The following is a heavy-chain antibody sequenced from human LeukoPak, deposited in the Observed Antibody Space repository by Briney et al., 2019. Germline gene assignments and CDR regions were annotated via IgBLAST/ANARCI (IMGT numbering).Heavy chain of an antibody. D-gene: IGHD3-10*01. CDR1: GGSISSGY. V-gene: IGHV4-59*12. Sequence: SETLSLTCTVSGGSISSGYWSWIRQPPGKGLEWIGYIYYSGSTNYNPSLKSRVTISVDTSKNQFSLSLNSVTAADTAVYYCAASLWFGIYPDYWGQGSLATVSS. CDR3: AASLWFGIYPDY. J-gene: IGHJ4*02. CDR2: IYYSGST.